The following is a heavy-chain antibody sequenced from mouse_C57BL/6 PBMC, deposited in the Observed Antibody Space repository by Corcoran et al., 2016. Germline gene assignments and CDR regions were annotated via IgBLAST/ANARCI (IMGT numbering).Heavy chain of an antibody. D-gene: IGHD3-3*01. CDR3: ARRIRDDFDY. V-gene: IGHV8-12*01. CDR1: GFSLSTSDMG. Sequence: QVTLTESGPGILQSSQTLSLTCSLSGFSLSTSDMGVSWSRQPSGKGLEWLAHIYWDDDKRYNPSLKSRLTITKDTSRNQVFLKITSVDTAENATYYCARRIRDDFDYWGQGTTLTVSS. CDR2: IYWDDDK. J-gene: IGHJ2*01.